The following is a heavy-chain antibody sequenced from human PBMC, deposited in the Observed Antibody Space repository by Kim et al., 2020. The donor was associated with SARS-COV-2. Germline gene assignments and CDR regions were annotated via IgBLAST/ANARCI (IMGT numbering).Heavy chain of an antibody. CDR2: IYYSGST. V-gene: IGHV4-31*03. CDR1: GGSISSGGYY. J-gene: IGHJ3*02. D-gene: IGHD3-22*01. Sequence: SETLSLTCTVSGGSISSGGYYWSWIRQHPGKGLEWIGYIYYSGSTYYNPSLKSRVTISVDTSKNQFSLKLSSVTAADTAVYYCARSPITMIVVVTHFDSWGQGTMVTVSS. CDR3: ARSPITMIVVVTHFDS.